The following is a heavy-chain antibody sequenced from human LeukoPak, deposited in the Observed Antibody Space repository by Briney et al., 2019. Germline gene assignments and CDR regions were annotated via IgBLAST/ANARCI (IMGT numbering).Heavy chain of an antibody. CDR3: ARVMAASVWRSYGSYYYYYYMDV. Sequence: GGSLRLSCAASGFTFNNYWMGWVRQAPGKGLEWVANIKEDGSEKNYVDSVKGRFTISRDNAKNSLYLQMSSLRAADTAVYYCARVMAASVWRSYGSYYYYYYMDVWGKGTTVTVSS. J-gene: IGHJ6*03. CDR1: GFTFNNYW. CDR2: IKEDGSEK. D-gene: IGHD3-16*01. V-gene: IGHV3-7*01.